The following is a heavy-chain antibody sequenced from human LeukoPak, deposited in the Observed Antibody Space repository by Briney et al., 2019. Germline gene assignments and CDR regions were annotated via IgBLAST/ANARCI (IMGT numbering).Heavy chain of an antibody. CDR2: IYYSGGT. V-gene: IGHV4-39*01. CDR1: GGSISSSSYY. Sequence: SETLSLTCTVSGGSISSSSYYWGWIRQPPGKGLEWIGSIYYSGGTYYNPSLKSRVTISVDTSKNQFSLKLSSVTAADTAVYYCARHHGGSGSFYWFDPWGQGTLVTVSS. CDR3: ARHHGGSGSFYWFDP. J-gene: IGHJ5*02. D-gene: IGHD3-10*01.